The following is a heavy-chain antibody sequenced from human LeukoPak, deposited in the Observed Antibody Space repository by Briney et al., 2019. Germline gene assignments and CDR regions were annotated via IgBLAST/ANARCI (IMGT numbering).Heavy chain of an antibody. J-gene: IGHJ4*02. CDR1: GFTFSSYE. V-gene: IGHV3-48*03. Sequence: GGSLRLSCAASGFTFSSYEMNWVRQAPGKGLEWVSYISSSGSTIYYADSVKGRFTISRDNAKNSLYPQMNSLRAEDTAVYYCAREGVTRGIPFDYWGQGALVTVSS. CDR3: AREGVTRGIPFDY. D-gene: IGHD5-18*01. CDR2: ISSSGSTI.